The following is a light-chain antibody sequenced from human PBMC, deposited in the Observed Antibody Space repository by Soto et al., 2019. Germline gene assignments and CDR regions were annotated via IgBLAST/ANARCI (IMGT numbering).Light chain of an antibody. Sequence: AIQLTKSPSSLSASVGDRVTITCRASQGISSALAWYQQKPGKAPKLLIYDASSLESGVPSRFSGSASGTDFTLTISSLQPEDFATYYCQQFNSYYWTFGQGTKVEIK. CDR3: QQFNSYYWT. CDR2: DAS. CDR1: QGISSA. J-gene: IGKJ1*01. V-gene: IGKV1-13*02.